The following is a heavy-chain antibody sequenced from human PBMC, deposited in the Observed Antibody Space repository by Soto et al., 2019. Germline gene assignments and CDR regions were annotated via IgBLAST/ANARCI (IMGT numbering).Heavy chain of an antibody. D-gene: IGHD2-8*01. CDR3: ARGNSTDCSNGVCSFFYNHDMDV. J-gene: IGHJ6*02. CDR2: INPKSGGT. V-gene: IGHV1-2*04. CDR1: GYSFTDYH. Sequence: GASVKVSCKASGYSFTDYHIHWVRQAPGQGLEWLGRINPKSGGTSTAQKFQGWVTMTTDTSISTASMELTRLTSDDTAIYYCARGNSTDCSNGVCSFFYNHDMDVWGQGTTVTVSS.